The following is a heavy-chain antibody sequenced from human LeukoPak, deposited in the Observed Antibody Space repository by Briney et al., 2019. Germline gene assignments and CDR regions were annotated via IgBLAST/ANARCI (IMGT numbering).Heavy chain of an antibody. J-gene: IGHJ4*02. V-gene: IGHV3-48*03. CDR3: ARCRGVCSSEY. D-gene: IGHD2/OR15-2a*01. CDR1: GFSFSDYG. CDR2: ISSNTGGTT. Sequence: PGGSLGLSCAASGFSFSDYGMNWVRQGPGKGLEWIAYISSNTGGTTFYANSVEGRFTISRDNAKNSLYLQMNSLRAEDTAVYYCARCRGVCSSEYWGQGTLVTVSS.